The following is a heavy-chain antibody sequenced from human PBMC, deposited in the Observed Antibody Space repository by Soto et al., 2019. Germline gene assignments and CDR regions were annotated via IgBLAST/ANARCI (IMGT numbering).Heavy chain of an antibody. D-gene: IGHD6-19*01. CDR2: IYYSGST. V-gene: IGHV4-31*03. CDR3: AREGEWLVLDY. CDR1: GVTISSGGYY. Sequence: QVQLQESGPGLVKPSQTLYLTCTVSGVTISSGGYYWRWIRQHPGKGLEWIWYIYYSGSTYYNPSLKSRVTISVVTLTIRFSMKLSSVTAADTAVYYCAREGEWLVLDYWGPGTLVNGSS. J-gene: IGHJ4*02.